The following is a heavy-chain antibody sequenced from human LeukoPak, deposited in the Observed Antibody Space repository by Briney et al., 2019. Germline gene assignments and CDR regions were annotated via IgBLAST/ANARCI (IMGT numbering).Heavy chain of an antibody. J-gene: IGHJ5*02. D-gene: IGHD3-10*01. CDR3: ERDAYYYGWGSSDNWFDP. Sequence: ASVKVSCKASVYTFTSYDINWVRQATGQGLEWMGWMNPNSGSTGYAQKFQGRVTMARNTSISTAYMELSSLKSEDTAVYYCERDAYYYGWGSSDNWFDPWGQGTLVTVSS. V-gene: IGHV1-8*01. CDR2: MNPNSGST. CDR1: VYTFTSYD.